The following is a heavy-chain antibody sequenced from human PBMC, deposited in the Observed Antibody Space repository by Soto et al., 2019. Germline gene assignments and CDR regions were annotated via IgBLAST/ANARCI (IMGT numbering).Heavy chain of an antibody. J-gene: IGHJ3*02. D-gene: IGHD7-27*01. CDR3: ERYGDTSAFDI. V-gene: IGHV4-30-2*01. CDR1: GGSTSSGGYS. CDR2: FYHTGNT. Sequence: SETLSLTCAVSGGSTSSGGYSWGWIRQPPGKRLEWIGYFYHTGNTFYNPSLESRVTISVDRSKNQLSLHLSSVTAADTAVYYCERYGDTSAFDIWGQGTVVTVSS.